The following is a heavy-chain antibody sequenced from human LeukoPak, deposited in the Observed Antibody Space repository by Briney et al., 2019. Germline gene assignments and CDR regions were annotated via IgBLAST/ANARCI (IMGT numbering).Heavy chain of an antibody. J-gene: IGHJ4*01. CDR3: AKEGTYNNFWSGYFH. V-gene: IGHV3-23*01. CDR2: VTGSGSVTSST. D-gene: IGHD3-3*01. Sequence: GGSLRLSCAASVFTISSFAMSWVRQAPGKGLEWVSSVTGSGSVTSSTYYADSVKGRFTISRDNSKNTLYLQMNSLRAEDTALYYCAKEGTYNNFWSGYFHWGQGALVTVSS. CDR1: VFTISSFA.